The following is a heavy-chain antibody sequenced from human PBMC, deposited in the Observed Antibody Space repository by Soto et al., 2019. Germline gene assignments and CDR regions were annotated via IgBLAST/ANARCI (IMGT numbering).Heavy chain of an antibody. CDR3: AKDWRWEQQIYGMNV. CDR2: ISYDGRNK. Sequence: GGSLRLSCVASDFSFRNYGMHWVRQAPGKGLEWVADISYDGRNKYYAESVKGRFTISRDNSKNTLYLQMNSLRTEDTAVYYCAKDWRWEQQIYGMNVWGQGTTVTVSS. J-gene: IGHJ6*02. D-gene: IGHD1-26*01. V-gene: IGHV3-30*18. CDR1: DFSFRNYG.